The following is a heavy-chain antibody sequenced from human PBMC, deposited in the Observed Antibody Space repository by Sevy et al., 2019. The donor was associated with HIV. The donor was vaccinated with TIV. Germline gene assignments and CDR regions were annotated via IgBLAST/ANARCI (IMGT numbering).Heavy chain of an antibody. D-gene: IGHD3-10*01. J-gene: IGHJ6*02. CDR2: ISGSGGST. V-gene: IGHV3-23*01. CDR1: GFTFSSYA. CDR3: ARPVPGSTYYYGLDV. Sequence: GGSLRLSCAASGFTFSSYAMNWVRQAPGKGPEWVSAISGSGGSTNYADSVKGRFTISRDNSKNTLYLQMNSLRAEDTAVYYCARPVPGSTYYYGLDVWGQGTTVTVSS.